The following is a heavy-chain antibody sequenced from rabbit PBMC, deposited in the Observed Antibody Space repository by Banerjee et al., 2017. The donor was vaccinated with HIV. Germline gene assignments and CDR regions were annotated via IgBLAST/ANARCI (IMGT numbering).Heavy chain of an antibody. CDR2: INVITGKA. V-gene: IGHV1S45*01. CDR1: GFSFSNKAV. CDR3: ARDLDDVIGWNFYL. J-gene: IGHJ4*01. Sequence: QEQLVESGGGLVQPEGSLTLTCTASGFSFSNKAVMCWVRQAPGKGLEWIACINVITGKAVYATWAKGRFTFSKTSSTTVTLQMTSLTAADTATYFCARDLDDVIGWNFYLWGQGTLGTVS. D-gene: IGHD4-1*01.